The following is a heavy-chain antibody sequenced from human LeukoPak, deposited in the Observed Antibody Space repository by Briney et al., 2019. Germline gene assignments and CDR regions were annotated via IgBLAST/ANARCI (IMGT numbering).Heavy chain of an antibody. V-gene: IGHV4-39*01. J-gene: IGHJ5*02. D-gene: IGHD6-19*01. CDR2: IYYSGVT. CDR1: GDSISSRSFY. Sequence: SETLSLTCTVSGDSISSRSFYWGWIRQPPGKGLEWMGTIYYSGVTYYNPSLKSRVTMSVDTSDNQFSLRLISVTAADTAVYYCARHFPHMDFTGWKQGWFDPWGQGTLVTVSS. CDR3: ARHFPHMDFTGWKQGWFDP.